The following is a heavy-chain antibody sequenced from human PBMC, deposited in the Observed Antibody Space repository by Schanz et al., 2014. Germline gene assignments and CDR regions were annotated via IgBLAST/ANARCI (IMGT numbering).Heavy chain of an antibody. J-gene: IGHJ4*02. CDR2: ISGSGDTA. V-gene: IGHV3-23*01. Sequence: EVQLLESGGGLGQPGGSLRLSCAASGFTFSSYAMSWVRQAPGKGLEWVSAISGSGDTAYYADSVKGRFTISRDNSKNTVHLQMNSLRAEDTAVYYCVRDSFFAFDYWGQGTLVAVSS. CDR1: GFTFSSYA. D-gene: IGHD3-3*01. CDR3: VRDSFFAFDY.